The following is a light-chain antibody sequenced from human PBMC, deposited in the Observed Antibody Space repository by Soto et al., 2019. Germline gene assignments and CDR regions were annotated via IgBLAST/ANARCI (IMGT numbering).Light chain of an antibody. V-gene: IGLV2-14*01. Sequence: QSALTQPASVSGSPGQSITISCTGTSSDVGGYNYVSWYQQHPGKAPKLMIYDVSNRPSGVSNRFSGSKSGNTASLTISGVPGEDEAYYFWRSYTTSRTRGYGLGTGTKVTVL. CDR2: DVS. CDR1: SSDVGGYNY. CDR3: RSYTTSRTRGYG. J-gene: IGLJ1*01.